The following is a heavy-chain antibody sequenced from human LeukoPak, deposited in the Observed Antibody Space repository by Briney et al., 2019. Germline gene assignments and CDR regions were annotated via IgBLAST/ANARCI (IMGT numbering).Heavy chain of an antibody. V-gene: IGHV4-34*01. CDR2: INHSGST. J-gene: IGHJ3*02. CDR1: GGSFSGYY. D-gene: IGHD3-10*01. Sequence: PSETLSLTCAVYGGSFSGYYWSWIRQPPGKGLEWIGEINHSGSTNYNPSLKSRVTISVDTSKNQFSLKLSSVTAADTAVYYCARAAGKLFRGRLNAFDIWGQGTMVTVSS. CDR3: ARAAGKLFRGRLNAFDI.